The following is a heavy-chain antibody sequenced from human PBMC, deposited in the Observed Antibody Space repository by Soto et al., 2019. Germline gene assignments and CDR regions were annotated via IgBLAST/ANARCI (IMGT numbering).Heavy chain of an antibody. CDR2: IYYSGST. CDR1: GGSISSGDYY. V-gene: IGHV4-30-4*02. J-gene: IGHJ4*02. D-gene: IGHD3-22*01. CDR3: ARQSSDSSDYFAY. Sequence: SETLSLTCTVSGGSISSGDYYWSWIRQPPGKGLEWIGYIYYSGSTYYNPSLKSRVTISVDTSKYQFSLKLNSVTAADTAVYYCARQSSDSSDYFAYWGLGTLVTVSS.